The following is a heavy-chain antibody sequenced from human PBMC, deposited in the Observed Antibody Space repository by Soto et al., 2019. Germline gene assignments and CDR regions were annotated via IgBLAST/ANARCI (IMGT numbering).Heavy chain of an antibody. CDR1: GGSISRGTSY. V-gene: IGHV4-31*03. CDR3: ARRLSGRSAYDY. J-gene: IGHJ4*01. D-gene: IGHD3-3*01. CDR2: MYNSGTS. Sequence: QVQLQESGPGLLTPSQTLSLTCSVSGGSISRGTSYWRWIRHRPGKGLEWIGYMYNSGTSSYSPSLKSRSVVSVDTSKNQFPLKLTSVTAADTATYFCARRLSGRSAYDYWGLGILVTVSS.